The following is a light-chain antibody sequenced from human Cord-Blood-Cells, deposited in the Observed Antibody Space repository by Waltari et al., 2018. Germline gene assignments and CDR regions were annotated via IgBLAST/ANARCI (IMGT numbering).Light chain of an antibody. CDR2: AAS. J-gene: IGKJ5*01. V-gene: IGKV1-39*01. Sequence: DIQMTQSPSSLSASVGDRVTITCRASQSISSYLNWYQQKPGKAPKLLIYAASSLQSVVPSRFSGSGSVTDFTLTISSLQPEDFATYYCQQSYSTPRFGQGTRLEIK. CDR1: QSISSY. CDR3: QQSYSTPR.